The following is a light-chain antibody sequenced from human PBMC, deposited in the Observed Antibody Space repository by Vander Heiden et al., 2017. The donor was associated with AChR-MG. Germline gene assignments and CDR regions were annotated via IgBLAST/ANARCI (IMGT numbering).Light chain of an antibody. J-gene: IGKJ5*01. CDR3: QQRSNWPRIT. CDR1: QRVSSY. Sequence: EIVLTQSPATLSFPPGERATPSCRASQRVSSYLAGYQQKPGQAPRLLTYDASNRATGIPARFSGSVSGTDFTLTISSLEPEDFAVYYCQQRSNWPRITFGQGTRLEIK. V-gene: IGKV3-11*01. CDR2: DAS.